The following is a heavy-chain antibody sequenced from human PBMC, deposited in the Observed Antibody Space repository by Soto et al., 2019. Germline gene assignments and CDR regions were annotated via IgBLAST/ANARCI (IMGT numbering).Heavy chain of an antibody. CDR3: ARARLDTPALDY. CDR1: GFTFSPYA. D-gene: IGHD2-2*01. CDR2: ISYDGNNK. Sequence: QVQLVESGGGVVQPGRSLRLSCAASGFTFSPYAMHWVRQAPGKGLEWVAVISYDGNNKNYADSVKGRLAISRDNSRNTLYLQMTSLRAEDTAVYYCARARLDTPALDYWGQATLVTVSS. J-gene: IGHJ4*02. V-gene: IGHV3-30*09.